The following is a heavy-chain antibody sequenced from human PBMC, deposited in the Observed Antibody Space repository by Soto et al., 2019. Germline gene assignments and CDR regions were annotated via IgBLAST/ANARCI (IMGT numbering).Heavy chain of an antibody. D-gene: IGHD2-8*02. V-gene: IGHV3-48*01. Sequence: EVQLVESGGGLVQPGGSLRLSCAASGFTFGSYSMNWVRQAPGKGLEWVSFIISSRGVIYYADAVKGRFTISRDNAQNSLSLQVNSLRAEDTAVYYCARHLRAPLVATDKRCYVDVWGKGTTVTVSS. CDR2: IISSRGVI. CDR3: ARHLRAPLVATDKRCYVDV. J-gene: IGHJ6*03. CDR1: GFTFGSYS.